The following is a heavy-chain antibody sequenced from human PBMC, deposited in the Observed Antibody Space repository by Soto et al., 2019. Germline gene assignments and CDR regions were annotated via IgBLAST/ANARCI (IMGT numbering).Heavy chain of an antibody. CDR3: ARGSSIAGLYYGMDV. J-gene: IGHJ6*02. CDR2: INHSGST. CDR1: GGSFSGYY. Sequence: SETLSLTCAVYGGSFSGYYWSWIRQPPGKGLEWIGEINHSGSTNYNPSLKSRVTISLDTSKNQFSLKLSSVTAADTAVYYCARGSSIAGLYYGMDVWGQGTTVT. V-gene: IGHV4-34*09. D-gene: IGHD6-6*01.